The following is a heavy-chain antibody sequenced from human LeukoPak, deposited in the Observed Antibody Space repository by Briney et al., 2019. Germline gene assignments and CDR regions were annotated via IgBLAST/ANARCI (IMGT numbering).Heavy chain of an antibody. D-gene: IGHD4-11*01. Sequence: SVKVSCKASGGTFSSYAISWVRQAPGQGLEWMGGIIPIFGTANYAQKFQGRVTITTDESTSTAYMELSSLRSEDTAVYYCARGVTTVTNYYYYMDVWGKGTTVTVSS. CDR1: GGTFSSYA. J-gene: IGHJ6*03. CDR3: ARGVTTVTNYYYYMDV. V-gene: IGHV1-69*05. CDR2: IIPIFGTA.